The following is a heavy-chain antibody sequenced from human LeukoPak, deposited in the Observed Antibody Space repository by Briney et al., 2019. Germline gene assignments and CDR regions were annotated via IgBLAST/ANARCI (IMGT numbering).Heavy chain of an antibody. CDR1: GYTFTSYY. V-gene: IGHV1-46*01. D-gene: IGHD5-18*01. CDR2: INPSGGST. Sequence: ASVKVSCKASGYTFTSYYMHWVRQAPGQGLEWMGIINPSGGSTSYAQKFQGRVTMTRDTSTSTVYMELSSLRSEDTAVYYCAREGSWGYSCGSNWFDPWGQGTLVTVSS. CDR3: AREGSWGYSCGSNWFDP. J-gene: IGHJ5*02.